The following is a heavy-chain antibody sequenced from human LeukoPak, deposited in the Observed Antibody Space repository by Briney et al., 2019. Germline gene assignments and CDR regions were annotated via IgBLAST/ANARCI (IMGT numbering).Heavy chain of an antibody. CDR1: VGSISSGSYY. Sequence: PSQTLSLTCSVWVGSISSGSYYGTWSRQPAGKGLGWIGRIYTSGSPNNNPSLKSRVTISVDTSKKQFSLKLRSVTAADTAVYYCAIDLGRGIAYWLDPWGRGTLVTVSS. J-gene: IGHJ5*02. CDR2: IYTSGSP. D-gene: IGHD7-27*01. V-gene: IGHV4-61*02. CDR3: AIDLGRGIAYWLDP.